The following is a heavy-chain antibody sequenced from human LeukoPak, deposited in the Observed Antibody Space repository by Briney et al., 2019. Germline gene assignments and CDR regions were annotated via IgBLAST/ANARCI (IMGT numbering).Heavy chain of an antibody. V-gene: IGHV1-69*02. Sequence: GSSVKVSCKASGGTFSSYTISRVRQAPGQGLEWMGRIIPILGIANYAQKFQGRVTITADKSTSTAYMELSSLRSEDTAVYYCARIDSGSYYDLASDYWGQGTLVTVSS. J-gene: IGHJ4*02. CDR1: GGTFSSYT. CDR3: ARIDSGSYYDLASDY. CDR2: IIPILGIA. D-gene: IGHD1-26*01.